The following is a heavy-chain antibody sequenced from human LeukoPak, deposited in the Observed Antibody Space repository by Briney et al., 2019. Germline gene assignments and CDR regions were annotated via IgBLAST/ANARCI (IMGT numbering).Heavy chain of an antibody. D-gene: IGHD2-2*01. V-gene: IGHV1-2*06. J-gene: IGHJ4*02. CDR3: ARDYCSSTSCLFDY. Sequence: GASVKVSCKASGYTFTGHHMHWVRQAPGQGLEWMGRINPNSGDTNYAQKFQGRVTMTRDTSISTAYMELSRPRSDDTAVYYCARDYCSSTSCLFDYWGQGTLVTVSS. CDR2: INPNSGDT. CDR1: GYTFTGHH.